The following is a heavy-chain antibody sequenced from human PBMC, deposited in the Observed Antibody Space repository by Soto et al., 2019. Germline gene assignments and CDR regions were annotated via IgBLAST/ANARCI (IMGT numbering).Heavy chain of an antibody. D-gene: IGHD3-10*01. CDR1: GFTFSSYA. CDR3: AKDRGLLWFGELPAGGDY. V-gene: IGHV3-23*01. Sequence: EVQLLESGGGLVQPGGSLRLSCVASGFTFSSYAMSWVRQAPGKGLEWVSAISGSGGSTYYADSVKGRFTISRDNSKKTLYLQMKSRRAEDTAVYYCAKDRGLLWFGELPAGGDYWGQGTLVTVSS. CDR2: ISGSGGST. J-gene: IGHJ4*02.